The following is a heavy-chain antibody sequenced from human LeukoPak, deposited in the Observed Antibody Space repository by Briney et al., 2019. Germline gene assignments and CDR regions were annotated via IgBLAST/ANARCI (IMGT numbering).Heavy chain of an antibody. CDR2: ISGSGGST. J-gene: IGHJ4*02. Sequence: GGSLRLSCAASGFTFSSYAMSWVRQAPGKGLEWVSAISGSGGSTYYADSVKGRFTISRDNSKSTLYLQMNSLRAEDTAVYYCAKDPSGGASLIPFDYWGQGTLVTVSS. V-gene: IGHV3-23*01. CDR3: AKDPSGGASLIPFDY. D-gene: IGHD3-16*01. CDR1: GFTFSSYA.